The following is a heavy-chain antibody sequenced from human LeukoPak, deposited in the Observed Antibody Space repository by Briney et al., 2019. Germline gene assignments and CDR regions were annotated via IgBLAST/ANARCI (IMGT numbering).Heavy chain of an antibody. V-gene: IGHV3-23*01. D-gene: IGHD6-19*01. CDR1: GFTFSSYA. J-gene: IGHJ4*02. CDR3: AKRSRDSSGWFDY. CDR2: ISGSGANT. Sequence: GGSLRLSCAASGFTFSSYAMSWVRQAPGKGLEWVSAISGSGANTSYADSVKGRFTISRDNSKNTLYMQMNSLRAEDTALYYCAKRSRDSSGWFDYWGQGTLVTVFS.